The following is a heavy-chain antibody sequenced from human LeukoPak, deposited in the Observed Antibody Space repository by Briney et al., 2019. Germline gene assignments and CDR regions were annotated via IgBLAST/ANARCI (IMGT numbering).Heavy chain of an antibody. CDR1: GYTFTNYY. D-gene: IGHD3-10*01. CDR2: TNPSGDYR. J-gene: IGHJ4*02. V-gene: IGHV1-46*01. CDR3: ARDQYGLGNYYYYYFDY. Sequence: ASLKVSCKASGYTFTNYYMHWVRQAPGQGLEWMGLTNPSGDYRSYARKFQGRVTMTRDTSSSTVYMELTSLRSEDTAVYYCARDQYGLGNYYYYYFDYWGQGTLVTVSS.